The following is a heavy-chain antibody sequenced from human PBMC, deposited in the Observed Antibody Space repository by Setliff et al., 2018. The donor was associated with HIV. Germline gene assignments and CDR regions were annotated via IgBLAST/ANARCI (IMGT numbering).Heavy chain of an antibody. CDR1: GGSISSYY. V-gene: IGHV4-59*01. J-gene: IGHJ6*03. CDR2: IYYSGST. D-gene: IGHD2-21*01. CDR3: ARDNRVMALNYYYYYMDV. Sequence: SETLSLTCTVSGGSISSYYWSWIRQPPGKGLEWIGYIYYSGSTNYNPSLKSRVTISVDTSKNQFSLKLSSVTAADTAVYYCARDNRVMALNYYYYYMDVWGKGTTVT.